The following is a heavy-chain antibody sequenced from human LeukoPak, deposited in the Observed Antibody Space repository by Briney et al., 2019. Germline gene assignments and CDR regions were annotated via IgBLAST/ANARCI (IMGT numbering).Heavy chain of an antibody. V-gene: IGHV3-30*02. CDR1: GFTFSSYG. CDR2: IRYDGSNK. CDR3: AKDGTRGTRCGKIPHYFDY. D-gene: IGHD1/OR15-1a*01. Sequence: GGSLRLSCAASGFTFSSYGMHWVRQAPGKGLEWVAFIRYDGSNKYYADSVKGRFTISRDSSKNTLYLQMNSLRAEDTAVYYCAKDGTRGTRCGKIPHYFDYWGRGTLVTVSS. J-gene: IGHJ4*02.